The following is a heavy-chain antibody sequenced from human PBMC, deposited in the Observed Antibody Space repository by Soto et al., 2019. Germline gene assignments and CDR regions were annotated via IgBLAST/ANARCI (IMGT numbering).Heavy chain of an antibody. D-gene: IGHD3-3*01. CDR1: GASITNGGYY. V-gene: IGHV4-31*03. J-gene: IGHJ4*02. CDR2: FYYSGST. CDR3: ARRLLEWLLYRNVTTPKVSYYFDY. Sequence: SETLSLTCSVSGASITNGGYYWTWIRQHPGKGLEWIGYFYYSGSTYYNPSLKSRLTISGDSSTNQISLKVASVTDADTAVYYCARRLLEWLLYRNVTTPKVSYYFDYWGQGTLVTVSS.